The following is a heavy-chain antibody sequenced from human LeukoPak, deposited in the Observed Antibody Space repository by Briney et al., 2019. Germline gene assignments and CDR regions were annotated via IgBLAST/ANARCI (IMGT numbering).Heavy chain of an antibody. Sequence: ASVKVSCKASGYTFTGYYMHWVRQAPGQGLEWMGWINPNSGGTNYAQKFHGRVTMTRDTSISTAYMELSRLRSDDTAVYYCAREGAENSSSALPYSYYYYYMDVWGKGTTVTVSS. J-gene: IGHJ6*03. CDR1: GYTFTGYY. CDR3: AREGAENSSSALPYSYYYYYMDV. CDR2: INPNSGGT. V-gene: IGHV1-2*02. D-gene: IGHD6-6*01.